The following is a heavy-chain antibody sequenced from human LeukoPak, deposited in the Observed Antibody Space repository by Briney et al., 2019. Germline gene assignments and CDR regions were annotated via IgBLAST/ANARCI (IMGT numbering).Heavy chain of an antibody. CDR3: ATRNYGDGIDP. Sequence: GGSLRLSCAASGFTFRNYVIHWVRQAPGKGPEWVAVTSSDLKANYYADSVKGRFTIPRDNSKNTLYLQMNSLRAEDTAVYYCATRNYGDGIDPWGQGTLVTVSS. CDR2: TSSDLKAN. J-gene: IGHJ5*02. CDR1: GFTFRNYV. V-gene: IGHV3-30*03. D-gene: IGHD4-17*01.